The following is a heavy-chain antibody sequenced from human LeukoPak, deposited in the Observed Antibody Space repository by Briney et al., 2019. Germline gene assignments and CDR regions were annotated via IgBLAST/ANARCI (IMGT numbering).Heavy chain of an antibody. V-gene: IGHV4/OR15-8*01. CDR1: GGSIDSTNW. CDR3: ARSHNHLWGNYPDY. CDR2: IHHDGRI. J-gene: IGHJ4*02. Sequence: SETLSLTCDVSGGSIDSTNWWNWVRQPPGKGLEWIGEIHHDGRINYNPSLKSRVTLSVDKSKNQFSLRLNSVSAADTAMYYCARSHNHLWGNYPDYWGQGTLVTVSS. D-gene: IGHD3-16*02.